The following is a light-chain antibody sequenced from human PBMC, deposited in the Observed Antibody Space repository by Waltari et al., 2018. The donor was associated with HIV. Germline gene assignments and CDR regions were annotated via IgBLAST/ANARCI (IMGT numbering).Light chain of an antibody. CDR1: SSNLGNNY. V-gene: IGLV1-47*01. Sequence: QSVLTQSPSISGTPGQRVAIPCSGSSSNLGNNYVSWYQQVPGTTPNLLIFWNTPRPSGVSDRFSGSVSGTSASLAISGLRSDDEANYYCAVWDNSLSAQVFGGGTTLTVL. CDR2: WNT. CDR3: AVWDNSLSAQV. J-gene: IGLJ3*02.